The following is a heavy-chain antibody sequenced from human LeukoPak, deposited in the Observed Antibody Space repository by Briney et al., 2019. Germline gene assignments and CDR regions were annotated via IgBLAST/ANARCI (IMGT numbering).Heavy chain of an antibody. V-gene: IGHV3-23*01. CDR2: ISGSGSST. Sequence: PGGSLRLSCAASGFTFSSYAMSWVRQTPGKGLEWVSGISGSGSSTYYADSVKGRFTISRDNSKSTLYLQMNSLRAEDTAVYYCAKSPAVDAAFDIWGQGTMVTVSS. CDR3: AKSPAVDAAFDI. CDR1: GFTFSSYA. J-gene: IGHJ3*02. D-gene: IGHD4-23*01.